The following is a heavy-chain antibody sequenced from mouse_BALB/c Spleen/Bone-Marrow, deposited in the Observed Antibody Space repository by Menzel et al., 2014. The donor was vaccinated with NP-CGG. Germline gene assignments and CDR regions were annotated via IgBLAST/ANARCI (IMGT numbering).Heavy chain of an antibody. CDR1: GYAFSTYW. D-gene: IGHD1-3*01. J-gene: IGHJ3*01. Sequence: QVQLQQSGTELMKPGASVKISCKATGYAFSTYWIQWIKQRPGHGLDWIGEISPGTGNTNNNEKFRGKATFTADASSNTSYMQLSSLTSADSAVYFCAISGYQAWFTYWGQGTLVTVSP. CDR2: ISPGTGNT. CDR3: AISGYQAWFTY. V-gene: IGHV1-9*01.